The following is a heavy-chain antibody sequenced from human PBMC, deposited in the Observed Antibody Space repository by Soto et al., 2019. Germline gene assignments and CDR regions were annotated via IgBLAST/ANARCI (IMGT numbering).Heavy chain of an antibody. CDR3: ARYYVEQLVKRPSFDY. D-gene: IGHD6-6*01. CDR1: GGSFSGYY. Sequence: SETLSLTCAVYGGSFSGYYWSWIRQPPGKGLEWIGEINHSGSTNYNPSLKSRVTISVDTSKNQFSLKLSSVTAADTAVYYCARYYVEQLVKRPSFDYWGQGTLVTVDS. J-gene: IGHJ4*02. CDR2: INHSGST. V-gene: IGHV4-34*01.